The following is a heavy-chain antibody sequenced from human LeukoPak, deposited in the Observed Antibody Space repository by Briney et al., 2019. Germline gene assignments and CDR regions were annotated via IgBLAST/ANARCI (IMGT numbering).Heavy chain of an antibody. CDR3: ARDCSGGTCYLDY. CDR1: GTTLSNYG. D-gene: IGHD2-15*01. CDR2: ISAYNGNT. V-gene: IGHV1-18*01. J-gene: IGHJ4*02. Sequence: ASVKVSCKVTGTTLSNYGITWVRQAPGRGLEWMGWISAYNGNTNYAQKFQGRATMTTDTSTSTAYMELRSLRSDDTALYYCARDCSGGTCYLDYWGQGTLVTVSS.